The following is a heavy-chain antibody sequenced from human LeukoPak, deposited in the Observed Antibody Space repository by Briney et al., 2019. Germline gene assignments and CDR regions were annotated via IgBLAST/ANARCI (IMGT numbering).Heavy chain of an antibody. V-gene: IGHV4-39*01. Sequence: SETLSLTCTVSGGSISSSSYYWGWIRQPPGTGLEWIGNINYSGSTYYNPSLKSRVTISVDTSKKQFSLKLTSATAADTAVYYCARHDRAGYYMDVWGKGTTVTVSS. J-gene: IGHJ6*03. CDR3: ARHDRAGYYMDV. D-gene: IGHD3-22*01. CDR2: INYSGST. CDR1: GGSISSSSYY.